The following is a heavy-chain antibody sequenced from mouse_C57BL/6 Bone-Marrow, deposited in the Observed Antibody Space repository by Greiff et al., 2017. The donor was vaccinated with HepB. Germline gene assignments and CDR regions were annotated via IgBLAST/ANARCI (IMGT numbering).Heavy chain of an antibody. CDR1: GFNIKDDY. J-gene: IGHJ2*01. CDR2: IDPENGDT. D-gene: IGHD1-1*01. CDR3: TGFITTVVPFDY. V-gene: IGHV14-4*01. Sequence: VQLKESGAELVRPGASVKLSCTASGFNIKDDYMHWVKQRPEQGLEWIGWIDPENGDTEYASKFQGKATITADTSSNTAYLQLSSLTSEDTAVYYCTGFITTVVPFDYWGQGTTLTVSS.